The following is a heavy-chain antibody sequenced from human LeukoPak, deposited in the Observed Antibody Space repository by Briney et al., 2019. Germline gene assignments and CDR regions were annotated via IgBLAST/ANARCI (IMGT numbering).Heavy chain of an antibody. D-gene: IGHD3-10*01. CDR1: DNSISSFY. CDR3: APHRFGEPHFEY. V-gene: IGHV4-59*08. Sequence: SETLSLTCTVSDNSISSFYWSWIRQPPGKGLEWIGFVYKTGHTNYNPSLKSRVAISLDGSKSQVSLRLTSVTAADTAIYYCAPHRFGEPHFEYWGRGTLVSVSS. CDR2: VYKTGHT. J-gene: IGHJ4*02.